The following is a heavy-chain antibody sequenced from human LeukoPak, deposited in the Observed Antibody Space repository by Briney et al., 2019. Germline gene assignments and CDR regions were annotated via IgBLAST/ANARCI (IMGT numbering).Heavy chain of an antibody. V-gene: IGHV4-59*01. Sequence: SETLSPTCTVSGGSISSYYWSWIRQPPGKGLEWIGYIYYSGSTNYNPSLKSRVTISVDTSKNQFSLKLSSVTAADTAVYYCARDNMGNWFDPWGQGTLVTVSS. J-gene: IGHJ5*02. CDR3: ARDNMGNWFDP. CDR2: IYYSGST. CDR1: GGSISSYY. D-gene: IGHD3-16*01.